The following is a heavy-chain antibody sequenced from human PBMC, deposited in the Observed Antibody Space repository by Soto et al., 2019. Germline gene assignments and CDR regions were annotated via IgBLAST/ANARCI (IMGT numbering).Heavy chain of an antibody. CDR3: ARERTTVTQNYYYYYGMDV. V-gene: IGHV3-53*01. J-gene: IGHJ6*02. CDR1: GFTVSSNY. CDR2: IYSGGST. D-gene: IGHD4-17*01. Sequence: PGGSLRLSCAASGFTVSSNYMSWVRQAPGKGLEWVSVIYSGGSTYYADSVKGRFTISRDNSKNTLYLQMNSLRAEDTAVYYCARERTTVTQNYYYYYGMDVWGQGTTVTVSS.